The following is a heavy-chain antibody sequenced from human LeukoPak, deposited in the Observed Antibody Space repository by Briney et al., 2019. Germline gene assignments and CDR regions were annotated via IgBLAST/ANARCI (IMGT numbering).Heavy chain of an antibody. Sequence: GGSLRISCKGSGYSFTSYWISWVRQMPGKGLEWMGRIDPSDSYTNYSPSFQGHVTISADKSISTAYLQWSSLKASDTAMYYCARQTMVRGVYYYGMDVWGKGTTVTVSS. CDR1: GYSFTSYW. CDR2: IDPSDSYT. CDR3: ARQTMVRGVYYYGMDV. J-gene: IGHJ6*04. V-gene: IGHV5-10-1*01. D-gene: IGHD3-10*01.